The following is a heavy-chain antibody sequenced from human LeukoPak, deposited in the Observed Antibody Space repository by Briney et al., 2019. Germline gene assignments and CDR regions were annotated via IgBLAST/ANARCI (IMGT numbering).Heavy chain of an antibody. CDR3: ARDGGWPTVTLYYYYVMDV. J-gene: IGHJ6*02. CDR2: SYTSGST. V-gene: IGHV4-61*02. CDR1: GVSISSGSYY. Sequence: KPSQTLSLTCTASGVSISSGSYYWLWIRQPAGKGLEWIERSYTSGSTNYNPSLKSRVTISVDTSKNQFSLKLSSVTAADTAVYYCARDGGWPTVTLYYYYVMDVWGQGTTVTVSS. D-gene: IGHD4-11*01.